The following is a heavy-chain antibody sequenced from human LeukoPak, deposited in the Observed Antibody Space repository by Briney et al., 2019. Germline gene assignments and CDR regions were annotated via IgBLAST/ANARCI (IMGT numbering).Heavy chain of an antibody. CDR1: GFTFSGSA. CDR2: IRSKANSYAT. V-gene: IGHV3-73*01. D-gene: IGHD6-19*01. CDR3: TARLSRSSRSLIAVAGETDY. J-gene: IGHJ4*02. Sequence: GGSLKLSCAASGFTFSGSAMHWVRQASGKGLEWVGRIRSKANSYATAYAASVKGRFTISRDDSKNTAYLQMSSLKTEDTAVYYCTARLSRSSRSLIAVAGETDYWGQGTLVTVSS.